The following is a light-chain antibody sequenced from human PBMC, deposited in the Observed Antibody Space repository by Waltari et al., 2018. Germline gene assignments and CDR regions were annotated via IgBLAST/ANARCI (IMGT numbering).Light chain of an antibody. CDR1: QSVYRY. CDR3: YQYSNWPLYS. J-gene: IGKJ2*03. Sequence: TQSPATLSVSPGERVTLSCRASQSVYRYLAWYQQKPGQAPRLLIYGASTRSSGIPDRFSGSGSGTEFTLNISSLQSEDFAVYYCYQYSNWPLYSFGQGTMLEIK. CDR2: GAS. V-gene: IGKV3-15*01.